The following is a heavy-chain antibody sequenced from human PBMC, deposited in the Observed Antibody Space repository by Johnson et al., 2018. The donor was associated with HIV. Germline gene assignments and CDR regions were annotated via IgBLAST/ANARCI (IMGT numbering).Heavy chain of an antibody. J-gene: IGHJ3*02. CDR1: GFTVTNNY. CDR3: ARAYSYGAFDI. V-gene: IGHV3-66*01. CDR2: IYSGGST. D-gene: IGHD3-16*01. Sequence: VQLVESGGGLVQPGGSLRLSCAASGFTVTNNYMNWVRQAPGKGLEWVSVIYSGGSTYYADSVKGRFSISRDNSKNTLYFQMTSLRAEDTAVYYCARAYSYGAFDIWGQGTMVTVSS.